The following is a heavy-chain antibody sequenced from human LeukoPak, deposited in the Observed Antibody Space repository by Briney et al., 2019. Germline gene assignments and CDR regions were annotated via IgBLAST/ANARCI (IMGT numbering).Heavy chain of an antibody. CDR2: ISGGGGST. V-gene: IGHV3-23*01. Sequence: GRSLRLSCAASGFTFSSYAMSWVRQAPGKGLEWVSAISGGGGSTYYADSVKGRFTISRDDSKNTLYVQMNSLRAEDTAVYYCAKGLGSGWYLFEYWGQGTLVTVSS. CDR3: AKGLGSGWYLFEY. CDR1: GFTFSSYA. J-gene: IGHJ4*02. D-gene: IGHD6-19*01.